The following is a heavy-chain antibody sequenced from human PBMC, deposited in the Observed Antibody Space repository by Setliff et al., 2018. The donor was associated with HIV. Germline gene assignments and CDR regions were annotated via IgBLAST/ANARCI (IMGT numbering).Heavy chain of an antibody. J-gene: IGHJ5*02. Sequence: SVKVSCKASGYPFTRYVISWVRQAPGQGLEWMGGIIPILGIANYAQKFQGRVTITADKSTSTAYMELSSLRSEDTAVYYCARGPSVGGGWFDTWGPGTLVTVSS. V-gene: IGHV1-69*10. CDR1: GYPFTRYV. D-gene: IGHD2-15*01. CDR3: ARGPSVGGGWFDT. CDR2: IIPILGIA.